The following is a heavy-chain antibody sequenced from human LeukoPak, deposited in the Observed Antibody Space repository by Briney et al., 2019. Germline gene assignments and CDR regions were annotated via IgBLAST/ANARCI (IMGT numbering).Heavy chain of an antibody. V-gene: IGHV1-18*01. D-gene: IGHD1/OR15-1a*01. Sequence: ASVKVSCKASGCTFTNYGVSWVRQAPGQGLEWMGWISAYNGNTNYAQNLQGRVTMTTDSSTSTAYMELRSLRSDDTAVYYCARGMGTTTFADFDCWGQGTLVTVSS. J-gene: IGHJ4*02. CDR3: ARGMGTTTFADFDC. CDR1: GCTFTNYG. CDR2: ISAYNGNT.